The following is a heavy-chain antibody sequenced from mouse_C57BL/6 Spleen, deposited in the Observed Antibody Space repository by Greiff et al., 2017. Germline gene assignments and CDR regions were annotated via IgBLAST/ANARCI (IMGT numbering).Heavy chain of an antibody. CDR1: GYTFTSYW. D-gene: IGHD1-1*01. J-gene: IGHJ4*01. CDR2: IDPSDSET. V-gene: IGHV1-52*01. Sequence: VKLQQPGAELVRPGSSVKLSCKASGYTFTSYWMHWVKQRPIQGLEWIGNIDPSDSETHYNQKFKDKATLTVDKSSSTAYMQLSSLTSEESAVYYCARDPYYGRSSYAMDYWGQGTSVTVSS. CDR3: ARDPYYGRSSYAMDY.